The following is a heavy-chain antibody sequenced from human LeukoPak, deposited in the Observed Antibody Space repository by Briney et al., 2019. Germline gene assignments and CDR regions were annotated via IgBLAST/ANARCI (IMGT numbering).Heavy chain of an antibody. V-gene: IGHV5-51*01. Sequence: GESLKISCRGSGYSFTTNWIGWVRQMPGKGLEWMGIIYPADSDTRYSPSFQGQVTISADRSISTAYLQWSSLKASDTAMYYCASLALTYSNAFDYWGPGTLVTVSS. J-gene: IGHJ4*02. CDR3: ASLALTYSNAFDY. D-gene: IGHD5-18*01. CDR1: GYSFTTNW. CDR2: IYPADSDT.